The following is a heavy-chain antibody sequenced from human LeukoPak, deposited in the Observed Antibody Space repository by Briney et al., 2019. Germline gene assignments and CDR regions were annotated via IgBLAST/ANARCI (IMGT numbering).Heavy chain of an antibody. J-gene: IGHJ6*03. CDR1: GGTFSSYA. CDR2: IIPIFGTA. Sequence: SVKVSCKASGGTFSSYAISWVRQAPGQGLEWMGRIIPIFGTANYAQKFQGRVTITTDESTSTAYMELSSLRSEDTAVFYCAILRITMVRGVNRGYYYYMDVWGKGTTVTVSS. D-gene: IGHD3-10*01. V-gene: IGHV1-69*05. CDR3: AILRITMVRGVNRGYYYYMDV.